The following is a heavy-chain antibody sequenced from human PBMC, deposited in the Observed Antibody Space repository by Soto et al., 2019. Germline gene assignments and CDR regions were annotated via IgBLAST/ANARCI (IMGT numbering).Heavy chain of an antibody. D-gene: IGHD1-26*01. Sequence: ASVNVSCKSSGYMFSDYYIYWVRQAPGHGLEWVGWINPRTGFTNYAQKFQVRVTMTRDTSTDTVYLELSGLRSDDTAVYYCARELRSLASPLDFWGQGTLVTVSS. J-gene: IGHJ4*02. CDR2: INPRTGFT. V-gene: IGHV1-2*02. CDR1: GYMFSDYY. CDR3: ARELRSLASPLDF.